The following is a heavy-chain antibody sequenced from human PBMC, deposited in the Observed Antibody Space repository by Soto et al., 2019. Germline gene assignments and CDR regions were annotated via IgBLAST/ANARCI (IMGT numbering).Heavy chain of an antibody. CDR2: ISGSGGST. CDR3: AKDPPHITGTTPPKNDAFDI. CDR1: GFTFSSYA. J-gene: IGHJ3*02. V-gene: IGHV3-23*01. D-gene: IGHD1-20*01. Sequence: GGSLRLSCAASGFTFSSYAMSWVRQAPGKGLEWVSAISGSGGSTYYADSVKGRFTISRDNSKNTLYLQMNSLRAEDTAVYYCAKDPPHITGTTPPKNDAFDIWGQGTMVTVSS.